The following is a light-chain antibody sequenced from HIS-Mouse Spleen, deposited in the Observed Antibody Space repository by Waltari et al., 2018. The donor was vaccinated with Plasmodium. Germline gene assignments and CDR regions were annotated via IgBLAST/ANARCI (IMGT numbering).Light chain of an antibody. V-gene: IGKV3-15*01. CDR2: GAS. CDR1: QSVSSN. CDR3: QQYNNWPLT. Sequence: EIVMTQSPATLSVSPGESATLSCRASQSVSSNLAWYQQKPGPAPRLLIYGASTRATGIPARFSGSGSGTEFTLTISSLQSEDFAVYYCQQYNNWPLTFGGGTKVEIK. J-gene: IGKJ4*01.